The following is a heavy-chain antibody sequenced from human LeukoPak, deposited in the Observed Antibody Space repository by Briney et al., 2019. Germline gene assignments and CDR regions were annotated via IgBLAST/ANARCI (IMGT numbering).Heavy chain of an antibody. CDR1: GYTFTGYY. J-gene: IGHJ4*02. D-gene: IGHD6-13*01. CDR2: INPNSGGT. Sequence: GASVKVSCKASGYTFTGYYMHWVRQAPGQGLEWMGWINPNSGGTNYAQKFQGRVTMTRDTSISTAYMELSRLRSDDTAVYYCAREMGIAAAGVFDYWGQGTLVTVSS. V-gene: IGHV1-2*02. CDR3: AREMGIAAAGVFDY.